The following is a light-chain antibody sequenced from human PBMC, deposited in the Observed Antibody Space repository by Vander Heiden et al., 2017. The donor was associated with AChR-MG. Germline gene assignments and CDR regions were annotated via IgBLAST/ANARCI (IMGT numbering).Light chain of an antibody. Sequence: DIVMTQSPDSLAVSLGERATINCKSSQSVLFTSNNNNYLAWYQQKPGQPPKLLIYWASTRESGVPDRFSGSGSGTDFTLTISSLQAEDVAVYYCQQYYTNPFTFGPVTKVDI. CDR2: WAS. CDR3: QQYYTNPFT. V-gene: IGKV4-1*01. CDR1: QSVLFTSNNNNY. J-gene: IGKJ3*01.